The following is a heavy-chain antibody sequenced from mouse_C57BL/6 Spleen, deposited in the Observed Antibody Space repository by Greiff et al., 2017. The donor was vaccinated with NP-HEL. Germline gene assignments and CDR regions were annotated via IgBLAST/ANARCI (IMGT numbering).Heavy chain of an antibody. Sequence: EVQLQQSGPELVKPGASVKISCKASGYSFTDYNMNWVKQSNGKSLEWIGVINPNYGTTSYNQKFKGKATLTVDQSSSTAYMQLNSRTSEDSAVDYCAGDYYGSSYPVAYWGQGTLVTVSA. D-gene: IGHD1-1*01. CDR2: INPNYGTT. V-gene: IGHV1-39*01. CDR3: AGDYYGSSYPVAY. J-gene: IGHJ3*01. CDR1: GYSFTDYN.